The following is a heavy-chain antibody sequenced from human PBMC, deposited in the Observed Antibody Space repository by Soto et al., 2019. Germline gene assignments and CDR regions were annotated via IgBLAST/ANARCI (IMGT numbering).Heavy chain of an antibody. CDR3: AKDFKVSGGHYGSLNYYYGMDV. Sequence: GGSLRLSCAASGFTFSDFGMHWVRQAPGKGLEWVAIISYDGILKYYADSVKGRFTISRDTSKGAVYLQMNSLTPEDTAVYYCAKDFKVSGGHYGSLNYYYGMDVWGQGTTVPVSS. V-gene: IGHV3-30*18. D-gene: IGHD3-10*01. J-gene: IGHJ6*02. CDR1: GFTFSDFG. CDR2: ISYDGILK.